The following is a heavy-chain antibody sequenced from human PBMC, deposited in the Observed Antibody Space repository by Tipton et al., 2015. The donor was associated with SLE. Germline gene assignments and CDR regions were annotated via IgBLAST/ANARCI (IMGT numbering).Heavy chain of an antibody. J-gene: IGHJ6*03. CDR2: MHHNGST. Sequence: TLSLTCTVSLYSIGSGFYWDWVRQAPGKGLEWVATMHHNGSTYYNPSLRSRVAVSMDTSRNQFSLRLKSVTAADTAVYYCARQRLRLLSPLDAWGKGTTVTVS. CDR3: ARQRLRLLSPLDA. D-gene: IGHD3-10*01. V-gene: IGHV4-38-2*02. CDR1: LYSIGSGFY.